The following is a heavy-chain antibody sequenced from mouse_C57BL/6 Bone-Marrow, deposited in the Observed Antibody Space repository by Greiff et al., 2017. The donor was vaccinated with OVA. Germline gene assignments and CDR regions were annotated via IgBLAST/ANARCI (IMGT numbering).Heavy chain of an antibody. J-gene: IGHJ1*03. CDR3: ARGDGYGYFDV. D-gene: IGHD2-3*01. CDR2: INPNNGGT. Sequence: VQLKQSGPELVKPGASVKIPCKASGYTFTDYNMDWVKQSHGKSLEWIGDINPNNGGTIYNQKFKGKATLTVDKSSSTAYMELRSLTSEDTAVYYCARGDGYGYFDVWGTGTTVTVSS. CDR1: GYTFTDYN. V-gene: IGHV1-18*01.